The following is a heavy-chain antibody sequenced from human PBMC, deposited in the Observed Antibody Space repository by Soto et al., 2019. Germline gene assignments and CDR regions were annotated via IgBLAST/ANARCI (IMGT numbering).Heavy chain of an antibody. D-gene: IGHD5-18*01. V-gene: IGHV3-74*01. CDR3: AKREGNTYGLFH. CDR2: IKTDGSST. J-gene: IGHJ4*02. CDR1: GFSFSSYW. Sequence: PGGSLRLSCAASGFSFSSYWIHWVRQAPGKGLVWVSRIKTDGSSTDYADSVKGRFTISRGNAKNTLYLQMNSLSAEDTAVYYCAKREGNTYGLFHWGQGTLVTVSS.